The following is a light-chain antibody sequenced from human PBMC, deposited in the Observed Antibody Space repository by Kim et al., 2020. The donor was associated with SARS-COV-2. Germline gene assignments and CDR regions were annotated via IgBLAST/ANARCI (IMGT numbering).Light chain of an antibody. CDR3: QQGNTWPLS. CDR1: QSVSTY. J-gene: IGKJ4*01. V-gene: IGKV3-11*01. CDR2: DAS. Sequence: LSPGERATRSCRASQSVSTYLAWYQQKPGQAPRLLIYDASNRAPGIPARFSGGGSGTDFTLSISSLEPEDFAVYYCQQGNTWPLSFGGGTKVDIK.